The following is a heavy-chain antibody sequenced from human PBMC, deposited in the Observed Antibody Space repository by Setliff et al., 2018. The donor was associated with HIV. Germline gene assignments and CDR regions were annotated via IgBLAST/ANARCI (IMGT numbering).Heavy chain of an antibody. CDR1: GGSISSHY. CDR2: IYYSGST. J-gene: IGHJ5*02. V-gene: IGHV4-59*11. D-gene: IGHD3-3*01. Sequence: LSETLSLTCTVSGGSISSHYWSWIRQPPGKGLEWIGYIYYSGSTNYNPSLKSRVTISVDTSKNQFSLKLSSVTAADTAVYYCARGVTIFGVVILPPNWFDPWGQGTLVTVSS. CDR3: ARGVTIFGVVILPPNWFDP.